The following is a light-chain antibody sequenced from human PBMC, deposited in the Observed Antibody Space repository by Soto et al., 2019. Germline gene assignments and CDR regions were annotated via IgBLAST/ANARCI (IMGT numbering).Light chain of an antibody. Sequence: DIQMTQSPSSLSASVGDRFTITCRASQSIGGYLNWYQQKPGKAPNPLIYAASNLHSGAPSRFSGSGSGTHFTLTINSLQPEDFATYYCQQSFNTPWTFGQGTKVDNK. V-gene: IGKV1-39*01. CDR2: AAS. CDR1: QSIGGY. J-gene: IGKJ1*01. CDR3: QQSFNTPWT.